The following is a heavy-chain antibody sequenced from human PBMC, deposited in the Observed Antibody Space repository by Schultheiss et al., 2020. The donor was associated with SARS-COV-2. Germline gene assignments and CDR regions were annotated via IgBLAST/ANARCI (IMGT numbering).Heavy chain of an antibody. Sequence: GGSLRLSCAASGFIFSNYAMSWVRQAPGKGLEWVSTTSGRGVNTYYADSVKGRFTISRDISKNTLYLQMNSLRAADTALYFCAALLGHPVSAWYIGSWGQGTLVTVSS. CDR3: AALLGHPVSAWYIGS. CDR1: GFIFSNYA. J-gene: IGHJ4*02. D-gene: IGHD2-8*02. V-gene: IGHV3-23*01. CDR2: TSGRGVNT.